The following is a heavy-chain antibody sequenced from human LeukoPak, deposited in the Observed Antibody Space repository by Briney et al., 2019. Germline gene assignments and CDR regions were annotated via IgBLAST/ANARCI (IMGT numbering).Heavy chain of an antibody. V-gene: IGHV3-7*01. J-gene: IGHJ4*02. CDR3: VREGTTVALFDY. CDR2: IKQDGSET. D-gene: IGHD6-19*01. CDR1: GFIFRTYW. Sequence: GSLRLSCAASGFIFRTYWMSWVRQAPGKGLEWVANIKQDGSETYYLDPVEGRFTISRDNAENSLYLQMNSLRVEDTAVYYCVREGTTVALFDYWGQGSLVTVSS.